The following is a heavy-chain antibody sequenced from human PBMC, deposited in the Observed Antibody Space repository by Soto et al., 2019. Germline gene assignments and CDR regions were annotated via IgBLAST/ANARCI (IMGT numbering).Heavy chain of an antibody. J-gene: IGHJ6*03. Sequence: PSETLSLTCTVSGCSISSGDYYWSWIRQPPGKGLEWIGEINHSGSTNYNPSLKSRVTISVDTTKNQFSLKLSSVTAADTAVYYCARGKRGVRGVITARGYYMDVWGKGTTVTVSS. V-gene: IGHV4-30-4*01. CDR3: ARGKRGVRGVITARGYYMDV. CDR1: GCSISSGDYY. D-gene: IGHD3-10*01. CDR2: INHSGST.